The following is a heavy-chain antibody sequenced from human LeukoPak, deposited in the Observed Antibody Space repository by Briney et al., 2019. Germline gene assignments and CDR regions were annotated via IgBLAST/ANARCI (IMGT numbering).Heavy chain of an antibody. Sequence: PGGSLRLSCAVSGITLSNYGMSWVRQAPGKGLEWVAGISDSGGRTNYADSVKGRFTISRDNPKNTLYLQMNSLRAEDTAVYYCAKEKTGPYYFDYWGQGILVTVS. J-gene: IGHJ4*02. CDR2: ISDSGGRT. CDR3: AKEKTGPYYFDY. D-gene: IGHD7-27*01. V-gene: IGHV3-23*01. CDR1: GITLSNYG.